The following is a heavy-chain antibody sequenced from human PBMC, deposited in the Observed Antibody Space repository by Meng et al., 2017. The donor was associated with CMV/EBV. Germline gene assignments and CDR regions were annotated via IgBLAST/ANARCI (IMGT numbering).Heavy chain of an antibody. CDR3: VRSSGWSLFDY. J-gene: IGHJ4*02. CDR1: GFTFSDYY. V-gene: IGHV1-2*02. CDR2: VNSNNDAT. Sequence: QVPLVRSGAEMKKPGASVKVSCTTSGFTFSDYYLHWVRQAPGQGLEWMGWVNSNNDATNYARKFQGRVSMTRDTSISTAHMELSRLMSDDTAVYYCVRSSGWSLFDYWGQGTLVTVSS. D-gene: IGHD6-19*01.